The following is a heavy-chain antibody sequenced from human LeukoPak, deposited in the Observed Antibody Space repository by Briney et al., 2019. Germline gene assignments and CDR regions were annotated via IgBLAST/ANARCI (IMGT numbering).Heavy chain of an antibody. CDR1: GFTVSSNY. D-gene: IGHD3-10*01. V-gene: IGHV3-53*01. Sequence: GGSLRLSCAASGFTVSSNYMSWVRQAPGKGLEWVSVIYSGGSTYYADSVKGRFTISRDNSKNTLYLQMNSLRAEDTAVYYCARWRLRSGDAFDIWGQGTMVTASS. J-gene: IGHJ3*02. CDR3: ARWRLRSGDAFDI. CDR2: IYSGGST.